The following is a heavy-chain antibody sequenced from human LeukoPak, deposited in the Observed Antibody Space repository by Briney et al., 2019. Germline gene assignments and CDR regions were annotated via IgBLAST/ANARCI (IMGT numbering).Heavy chain of an antibody. V-gene: IGHV4-4*07. CDR1: GGSISSYY. CDR3: ARNSYSYGYLTGYYFDF. J-gene: IGHJ4*02. CDR2: IYTSGST. D-gene: IGHD5-18*01. Sequence: SETLSLTCTVSGGSISSYYWSWIRQPAGKGLEWIGRIYTSGSTNYNPSLKSRVTVSVDTSKNQFSLNLSSVTAADTAVYYCARNSYSYGYLTGYYFDFWGQGTLVTVSS.